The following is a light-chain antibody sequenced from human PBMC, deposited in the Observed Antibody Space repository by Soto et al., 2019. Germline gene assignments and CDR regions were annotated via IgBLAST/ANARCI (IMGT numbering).Light chain of an antibody. CDR2: AAS. CDR1: QGVNKW. CDR3: QQYYTYPYT. V-gene: IGKV1D-16*01. J-gene: IGKJ2*01. Sequence: DIQMTQSPSSLSASVGDRVTITCRASQGVNKWLAWYQQKPEQAPKSLIYAASNLQGGVPSRFSGSGSGTDFTLTISSLQPEDFATYYCQQYYTYPYTFGQGTKLEIK.